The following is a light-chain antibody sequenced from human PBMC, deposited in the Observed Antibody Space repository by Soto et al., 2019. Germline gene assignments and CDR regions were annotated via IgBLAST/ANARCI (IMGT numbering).Light chain of an antibody. J-gene: IGKJ4*01. V-gene: IGKV1-33*01. Sequence: DIQMTQSPSSLSASVGDRVTITCQASQDISNYLNWYQQKPGKAPKLLIYYASNLETGVPSRFSGRGSGTDFTFTISSLQPEDIATYYCQQYDNLPLTFGGGTKVEIK. CDR2: YAS. CDR3: QQYDNLPLT. CDR1: QDISNY.